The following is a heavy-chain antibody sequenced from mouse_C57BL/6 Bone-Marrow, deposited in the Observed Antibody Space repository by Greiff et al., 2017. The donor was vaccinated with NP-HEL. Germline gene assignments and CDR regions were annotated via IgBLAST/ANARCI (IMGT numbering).Heavy chain of an antibody. Sequence: EVKLMESGPELVKPGASVKIPCKASGYTFTDYNMDWVKQSHGKSLEWIGDINPNNGGTIYNQKFKGKATLTVDKSSSTAYMELRSLTSEDTAVYYCARWGYYYGSSYGWFAYWGQGTLVTVSA. CDR1: GYTFTDYN. J-gene: IGHJ3*01. CDR3: ARWGYYYGSSYGWFAY. V-gene: IGHV1-18*01. D-gene: IGHD1-1*01. CDR2: INPNNGGT.